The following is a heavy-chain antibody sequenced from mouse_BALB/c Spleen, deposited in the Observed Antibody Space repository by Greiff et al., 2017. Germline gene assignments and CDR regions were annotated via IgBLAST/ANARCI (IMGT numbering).Heavy chain of an antibody. CDR1: GFNIKDTY. V-gene: IGHV14-3*02. Sequence: DVKLQESGAELVKPGASVKLSCTASGFNIKDTYMHWVKQRPEQGLEWIGRIDPANGNTKYDPKFQGKATITADTSSNTAYLQLSSLTSEDTAVYYCARGNYDAMDYWGQGTSVTVSS. CDR3: ARGNYDAMDY. D-gene: IGHD2-1*01. CDR2: IDPANGNT. J-gene: IGHJ4*01.